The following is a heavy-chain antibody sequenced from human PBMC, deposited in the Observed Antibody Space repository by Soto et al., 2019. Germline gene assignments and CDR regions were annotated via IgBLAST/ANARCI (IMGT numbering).Heavy chain of an antibody. Sequence: EVQLLESGGGLVQPGGSLRLSCAASGFTFSSYGMNWVRQATGKGLEWVSFSSATGAGTYYADSVKGRFNISRDNSKNTLYLQMTSLRAYDTAVYYCAKDRRAGGNYGFDSDFWGQGALVIVSS. J-gene: IGHJ4*02. CDR3: AKDRRAGGNYGFDSDF. V-gene: IGHV3-23*01. CDR2: SSATGAGT. D-gene: IGHD1-7*01. CDR1: GFTFSSYG.